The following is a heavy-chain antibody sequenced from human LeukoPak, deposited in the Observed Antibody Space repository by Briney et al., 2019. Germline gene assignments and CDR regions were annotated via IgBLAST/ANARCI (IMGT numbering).Heavy chain of an antibody. CDR1: GYTFTSYA. D-gene: IGHD2-2*01. CDR2: INACNGNT. Sequence: ASVKVSCKASGYTFTSYAMHWVRQAPGQRLEWMGWINACNGNTKYSQKFQGRVTITRDTSASTAYMELSSLRSEDTAVYYCARDRGTCSSTSCYAGYYFDYWGQGTLVTVSS. V-gene: IGHV1-3*01. J-gene: IGHJ4*02. CDR3: ARDRGTCSSTSCYAGYYFDY.